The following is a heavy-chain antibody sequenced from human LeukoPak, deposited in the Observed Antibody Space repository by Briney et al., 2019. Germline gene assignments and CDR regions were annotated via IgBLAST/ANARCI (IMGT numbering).Heavy chain of an antibody. CDR3: ARDRGPGFETTMITRTPNDY. V-gene: IGHV3-21*06. CDR1: GFTFSSYE. D-gene: IGHD1-1*01. Sequence: NPGGSLRLSCAASGFTFSSYEMNWVRQAPGKGLEWVSSISTTSTYIYYADSVQGRFTLSRDNAKNSLYLQMNSLRVEDTAVYYCARDRGPGFETTMITRTPNDYWGQGTLVTVSS. CDR2: ISTTSTYI. J-gene: IGHJ4*02.